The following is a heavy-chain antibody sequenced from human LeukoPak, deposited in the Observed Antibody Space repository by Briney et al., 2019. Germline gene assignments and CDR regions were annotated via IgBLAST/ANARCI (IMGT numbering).Heavy chain of an antibody. J-gene: IGHJ3*02. CDR3: ARDQGITMDAFDI. CDR1: GFTFSSYA. V-gene: IGHV3-74*01. D-gene: IGHD3-10*01. Sequence: GGSLKLSCTASGFTFSSYAMNWVRQAPGKGLEWVSRINSDGSSTSYADSVKGRFTISRDNAKNTLYLQMNSLRAEDTAVYYCARDQGITMDAFDIWGQGTMVTVSS. CDR2: INSDGSST.